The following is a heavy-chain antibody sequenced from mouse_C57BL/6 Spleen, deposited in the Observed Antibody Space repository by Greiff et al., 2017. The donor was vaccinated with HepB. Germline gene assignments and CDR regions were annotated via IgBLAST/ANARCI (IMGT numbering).Heavy chain of an antibody. CDR1: GYAFSSSW. J-gene: IGHJ4*01. CDR3: TRGLKPYYYAMDY. Sequence: QVQLQQSGPELVKPGASVKISCKASGYAFSSSWMNWVKQRPGKGLEWIGRIYPGDGDTNYNGKFKGKATLTADKSSSTAYMQLSSLTSEDSAVYFCTRGLKPYYYAMDYWGQGTSVTVSS. CDR2: IYPGDGDT. D-gene: IGHD1-3*01. V-gene: IGHV1-82*01.